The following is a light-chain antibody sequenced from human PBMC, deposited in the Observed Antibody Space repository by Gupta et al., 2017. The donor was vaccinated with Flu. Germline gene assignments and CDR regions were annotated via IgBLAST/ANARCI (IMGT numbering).Light chain of an antibody. V-gene: IGKV3-15*01. Sequence: TLSVSPGEGATLSCRASQSVSDNLAWYQHKPGQAPRLLIYGASTRATGIPARFSGSGSGTEFTLTISSLQSEDFAVYYCQEYNNWPPRYTFGQGTKLEIK. CDR3: QEYNNWPPRYT. CDR1: QSVSDN. J-gene: IGKJ2*01. CDR2: GAS.